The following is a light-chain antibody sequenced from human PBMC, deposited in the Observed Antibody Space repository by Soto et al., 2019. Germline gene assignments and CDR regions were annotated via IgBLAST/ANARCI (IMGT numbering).Light chain of an antibody. Sequence: DIQMTQSPSTLSASVGDRVIITCRASESIRSWLAWYQQKPGKAPELLISKASTLESGVPSRFSGSGSGTEFTLTISSLQPDDFATYYCQQYNNYQRFTFGPGTKVEVK. V-gene: IGKV1-5*03. CDR1: ESIRSW. J-gene: IGKJ3*01. CDR3: QQYNNYQRFT. CDR2: KAS.